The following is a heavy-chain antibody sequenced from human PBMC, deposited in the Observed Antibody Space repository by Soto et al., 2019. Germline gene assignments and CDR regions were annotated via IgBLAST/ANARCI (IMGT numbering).Heavy chain of an antibody. J-gene: IGHJ5*02. CDR2: IYYGGST. D-gene: IGHD3-3*02. CDR1: GDSISTDY. Sequence: SETLSLTCTVSGDSISTDYWSWIRQSPGKGLEWIGFIYYGGSTNYNPSLKSRVTISVDTSKNQFSLKLSSVTAADTAVYYCASPKIAFYTWSAPGGKGTLVPVSS. V-gene: IGHV4-59*08. CDR3: ASPKIAFYTWSAP.